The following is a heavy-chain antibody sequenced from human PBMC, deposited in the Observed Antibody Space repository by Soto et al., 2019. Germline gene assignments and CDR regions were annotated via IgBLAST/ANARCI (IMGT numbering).Heavy chain of an antibody. V-gene: IGHV3-30*18. Sequence: QVQLVESGGGVVQPGRSLRLSCAASGFTFSSYGMHWVRQAPGKGLEWVAVISYDGSNKYYADSVKGRFTISRDNSKNTLYLQMNSLRAEDTAVYYCAKGASIFGVVNATCFDYWGQGTLVTVSS. CDR3: AKGASIFGVVNATCFDY. J-gene: IGHJ4*02. D-gene: IGHD3-3*02. CDR1: GFTFSSYG. CDR2: ISYDGSNK.